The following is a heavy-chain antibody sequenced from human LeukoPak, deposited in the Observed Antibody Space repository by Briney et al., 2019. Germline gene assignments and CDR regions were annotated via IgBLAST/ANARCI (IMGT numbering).Heavy chain of an antibody. CDR2: ISASGRNR. CDR1: GFTFSNYA. Sequence: GGSLRLSCAASGFTFSNYAMTWVRQAPGKGLELVSVISASGRNRDYADSVKGRFTISRDNSKNTLYLQMNSLRAEDTAVYYCAKTRGGAVAGNDYWGQGTLVTVSS. D-gene: IGHD6-19*01. CDR3: AKTRGGAVAGNDY. V-gene: IGHV3-23*01. J-gene: IGHJ4*02.